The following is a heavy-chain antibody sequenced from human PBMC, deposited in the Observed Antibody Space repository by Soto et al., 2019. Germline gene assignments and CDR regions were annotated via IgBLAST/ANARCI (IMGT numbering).Heavy chain of an antibody. Sequence: PSQTLSLTCAITGDSVSSNSAGWSWVRQSPSRGLEWLGRTYYRSKWYYEYAVSVRGRITINPDTSKNQYSLQLNSVTPEDTAVYFCARGEQYSGRIFDYWGRVTLVTVSS. CDR2: TYYRSKWYY. V-gene: IGHV6-1*01. D-gene: IGHD1-26*01. CDR1: GDSVSSNSAG. J-gene: IGHJ4*01. CDR3: ARGEQYSGRIFDY.